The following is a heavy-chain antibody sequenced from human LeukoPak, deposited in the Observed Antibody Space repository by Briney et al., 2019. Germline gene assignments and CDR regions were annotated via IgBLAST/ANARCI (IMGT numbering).Heavy chain of an antibody. CDR3: ASTPTPTDY. CDR1: GFTFSSFG. CDR2: ISSSSSTK. V-gene: IGHV3-48*04. J-gene: IGHJ4*02. Sequence: GGSLRLSCAASGFTFSSFGMNWVRQAPGKGLEWVSYISSSSSTKYYADSVKGRFTISRDNAKNSLYLQMNSLRAEDTAVYYCASTPTPTDYWGQGTLVTVSS.